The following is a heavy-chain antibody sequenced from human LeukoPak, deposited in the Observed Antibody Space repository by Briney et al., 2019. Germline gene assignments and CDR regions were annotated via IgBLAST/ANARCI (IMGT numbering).Heavy chain of an antibody. CDR1: GYTFTSHG. J-gene: IGHJ4*02. V-gene: IGHV1-18*01. Sequence: ASVKVSCKASGYTFTSHGISWVRQAPGQGLEWMGWISAYNGNTNYAQKLQGRVTMTTDTSTSTAYMELRSLRSDDTAVYYCARDRGPIAAAATGFDYWGQGTLVTVSS. CDR2: ISAYNGNT. D-gene: IGHD6-13*01. CDR3: ARDRGPIAAAATGFDY.